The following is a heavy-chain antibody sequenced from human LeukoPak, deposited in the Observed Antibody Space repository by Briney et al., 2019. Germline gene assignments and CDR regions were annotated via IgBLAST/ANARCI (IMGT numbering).Heavy chain of an antibody. Sequence: SETLSLTCTVSGGSISSYYWSWIRQPPGKGLEWIGNIYYSGSTKYNPSLKSRVTISVDMSKNQFSLKLSSVTAADTAVYYCARHVGRWAFEIWGQGTMVTVSS. CDR1: GGSISSYY. CDR3: ARHVGRWAFEI. J-gene: IGHJ3*02. CDR2: IYYSGST. V-gene: IGHV4-59*08.